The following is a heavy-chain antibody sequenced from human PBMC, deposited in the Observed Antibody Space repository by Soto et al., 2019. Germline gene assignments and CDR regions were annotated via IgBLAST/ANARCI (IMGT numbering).Heavy chain of an antibody. Sequence: PSETLSLTCAVYGGSFSGYYWSWIRQPPGKGLEWIGEINHSGSTNYNPSLKSRVTISVDTSKNQFSLKLSSVTAADTAVYYCARVGGYGGNPVPQWGQGTLVTVSS. CDR2: INHSGST. CDR1: GGSFSGYY. CDR3: ARVGGYGGNPVPQ. J-gene: IGHJ1*01. V-gene: IGHV4-34*01. D-gene: IGHD4-17*01.